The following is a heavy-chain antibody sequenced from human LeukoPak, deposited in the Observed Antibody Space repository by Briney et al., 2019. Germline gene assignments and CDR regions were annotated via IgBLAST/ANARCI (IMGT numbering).Heavy chain of an antibody. V-gene: IGHV1-2*02. CDR3: AREMGVGEYSSGWYYVPYLQYFQH. CDR2: INPNSGGT. D-gene: IGHD6-19*01. J-gene: IGHJ1*01. CDR1: GYTFTGYY. Sequence: ASVKVSCKASGYTFTGYYMHWVRQAPGQGLEWMGWINPNSGGTNYAQKFQGRVTMTRDTSISTAYMELSRLRSDDTAVYYCAREMGVGEYSSGWYYVPYLQYFQHWGQGTLVTVSS.